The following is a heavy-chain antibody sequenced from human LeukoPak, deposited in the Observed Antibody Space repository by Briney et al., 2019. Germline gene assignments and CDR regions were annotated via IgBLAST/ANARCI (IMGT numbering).Heavy chain of an antibody. CDR3: ATCGGGRSFEY. J-gene: IGHJ4*02. D-gene: IGHD2-21*01. CDR1: GYTFTDYY. V-gene: IGHV1-2*02. CDR2: MNPNSGGT. Sequence: ASVKLSCKASGYTFTDYYVHWVRQAPGQGLECMGWMNPNSGGTNYAQRFQGRVTITTDTSISTAYMELTRLTFDEMNVFYCATCGGGRSFEYWGRGTGVSV.